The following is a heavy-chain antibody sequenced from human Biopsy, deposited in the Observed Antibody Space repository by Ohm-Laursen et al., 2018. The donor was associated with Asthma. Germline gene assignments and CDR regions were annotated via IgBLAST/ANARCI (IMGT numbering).Heavy chain of an antibody. CDR3: ARDYGDYLWRAFDI. CDR1: GGSISSGDYS. J-gene: IGHJ3*02. D-gene: IGHD4-17*01. V-gene: IGHV4-30-2*01. Sequence: QTLSLTCAVSGGSISSGDYSWSWIRQPPGKGLEWIGFISPSGNTYYSPSLKNRLTISVDGSKNHFSLRLSSVTAADTAMYYCARDYGDYLWRAFDIWGQGTMVTVSS. CDR2: ISPSGNT.